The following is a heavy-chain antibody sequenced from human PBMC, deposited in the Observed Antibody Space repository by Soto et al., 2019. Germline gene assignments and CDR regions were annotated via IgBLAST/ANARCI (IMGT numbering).Heavy chain of an antibody. CDR3: ARWGIAAGDY. V-gene: IGHV3-33*01. Sequence: QVQLVESGGGVVQPGRSLRLSCAASGFTFSSYGMHWVRQAPGKGLEWVAVIWYDGSNKYYADSVKGRFTISRDNPKNTLYLQMNSLRAEDTAVYYWARWGIAAGDYWGQGTLVTVSS. CDR2: IWYDGSNK. CDR1: GFTFSSYG. J-gene: IGHJ4*02. D-gene: IGHD6-13*01.